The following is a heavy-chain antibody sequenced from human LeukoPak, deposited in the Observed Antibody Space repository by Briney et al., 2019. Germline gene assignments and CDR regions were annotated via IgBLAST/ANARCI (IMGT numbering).Heavy chain of an antibody. CDR1: GFTFGDYA. CDR2: IRSKAYGGTT. Sequence: GGSLRLSCTASGFTFGDYAMSWFRQALGKGLEWVGFIRSKAYGGTTEYAASVRGRFTISRDDSKSIAYLQMNSLKTEDTAVYYCTRAGLGIRGPFDYWGQGTLVTVSS. D-gene: IGHD7-27*01. CDR3: TRAGLGIRGPFDY. J-gene: IGHJ4*02. V-gene: IGHV3-49*03.